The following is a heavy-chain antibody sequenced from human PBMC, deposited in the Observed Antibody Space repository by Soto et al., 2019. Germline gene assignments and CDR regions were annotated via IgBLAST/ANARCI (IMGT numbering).Heavy chain of an antibody. D-gene: IGHD2-15*01. Sequence: GSLRLSCAATGFTFRSYSMNWVRQAPGKGLEWVSYISSSNRTINYADSVKGRFIISRDNAKNSLYLQMHSLRDEDTAVYYCAREGWPLLQTGMDVWGQGTTVTVSS. V-gene: IGHV3-48*02. J-gene: IGHJ6*02. CDR3: AREGWPLLQTGMDV. CDR1: GFTFRSYS. CDR2: ISSSNRTI.